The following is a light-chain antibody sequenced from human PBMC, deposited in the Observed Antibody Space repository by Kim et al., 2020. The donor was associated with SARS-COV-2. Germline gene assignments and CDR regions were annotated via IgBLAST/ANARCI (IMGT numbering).Light chain of an antibody. CDR2: GAS. CDR1: QSVSSSY. J-gene: IGKJ2*03. CDR3: QQYVSSPYS. V-gene: IGKV3-20*01. Sequence: EIVLTQSPGTLSLSPGERATLSCRASQSVSSSYLAWYQQKPGQAPRLLIYGASSRATGIPDRFSGSGSGTDFTLTISRLEPEDFAVYYCQQYVSSPYSFGQRTKLEI.